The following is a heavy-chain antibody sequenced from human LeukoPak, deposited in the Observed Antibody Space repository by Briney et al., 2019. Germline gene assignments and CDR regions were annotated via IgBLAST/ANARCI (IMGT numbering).Heavy chain of an antibody. D-gene: IGHD1-1*01. CDR3: ARKYPAGTYYYYYGMDV. Sequence: DSVKGRFTISRDTSKDTLYLQMNSLRAEDTALYYCARKYPAGTYYYYYGMDVWGQGTTVTVSS. J-gene: IGHJ6*02. V-gene: IGHV3-23*01.